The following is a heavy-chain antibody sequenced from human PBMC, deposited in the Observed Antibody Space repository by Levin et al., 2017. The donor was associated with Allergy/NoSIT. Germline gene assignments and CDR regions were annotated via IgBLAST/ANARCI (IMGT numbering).Heavy chain of an antibody. CDR2: IYYSGGT. V-gene: IGHV4-31*03. CDR1: GASITNAAYY. Sequence: PSQTLSLTCTVSGASITNAAYYWSWIRQHPGKGLEWIGHIYYSGGTHYNPSLKSRVIISLDTSKQQFSLKLSSVTAADTAVYYCAREKSHCSSTSCEYGFDPWGQGTLVTVSS. J-gene: IGHJ5*02. CDR3: AREKSHCSSTSCEYGFDP. D-gene: IGHD2-2*01.